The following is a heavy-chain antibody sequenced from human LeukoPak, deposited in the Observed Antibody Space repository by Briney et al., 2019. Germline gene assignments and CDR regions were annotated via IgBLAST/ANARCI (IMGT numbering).Heavy chain of an antibody. CDR2: IYYSGST. Sequence: SETLSLTCTVSGGSISSYYWGWIRQPPGKGLEWIGSIYYSGSTYYNPSLKSRVTVSVDTSKNQFYLRLSSVTAADTAVYYCASLGRGGSYYYYFGMDVWGQGTTVIVSS. CDR3: ASLGRGGSYYYYFGMDV. V-gene: IGHV4-59*05. J-gene: IGHJ6*02. D-gene: IGHD1-26*01. CDR1: GGSISSYY.